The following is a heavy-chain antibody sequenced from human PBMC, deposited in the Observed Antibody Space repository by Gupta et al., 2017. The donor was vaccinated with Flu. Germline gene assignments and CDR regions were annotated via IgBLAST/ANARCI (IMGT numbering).Heavy chain of an antibody. CDR3: AGYSSGWLDAFDI. V-gene: IGHV4-59*01. D-gene: IGHD6-19*01. J-gene: IGHJ3*02. CDR2: YSGST. Sequence: YSGSTNYNPSLKSRVTISVDTSKNQFSLKLSSVTAADTAVYYCAGYSSGWLDAFDIWGQGTMVTVSS.